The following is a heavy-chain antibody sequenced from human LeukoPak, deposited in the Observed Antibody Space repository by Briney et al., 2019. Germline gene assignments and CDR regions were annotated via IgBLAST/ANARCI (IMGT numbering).Heavy chain of an antibody. Sequence: GGSLRLSCAASGFTFSSYWMSWVRQAPGKGLEWVAVISYDGSNKYYADSVKGRFTISRDNSKNTLYLQMNSLRAEDTAVYYCARDSLNTYYDFWSGYLDYWGQGTLVTVSS. J-gene: IGHJ4*02. CDR1: GFTFSSYW. CDR3: ARDSLNTYYDFWSGYLDY. CDR2: ISYDGSNK. V-gene: IGHV3-30*03. D-gene: IGHD3-3*01.